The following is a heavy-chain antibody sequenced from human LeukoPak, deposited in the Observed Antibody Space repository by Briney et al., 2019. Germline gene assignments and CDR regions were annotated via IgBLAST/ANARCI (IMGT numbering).Heavy chain of an antibody. D-gene: IGHD3-22*01. Sequence: SETLSLTRTVSGGSISSGSYYWSWIRQPAGKGLEWIGRIYTSGSTNYNPSLKSRVTISVDTSKNQFSLKLSSVTAADTAVYYCARGGYYYDSRGGTFDIWGQGTMVTVSS. CDR2: IYTSGST. J-gene: IGHJ3*02. V-gene: IGHV4-61*02. CDR3: ARGGYYYDSRGGTFDI. CDR1: GGSISSGSYY.